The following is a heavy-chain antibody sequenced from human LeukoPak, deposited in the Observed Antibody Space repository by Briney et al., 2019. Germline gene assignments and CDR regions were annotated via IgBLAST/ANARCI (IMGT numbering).Heavy chain of an antibody. CDR2: ISYDGGRK. Sequence: GRTLRLSCAASVFTFSSSGMHGVRHAPDRGLAWGLFISYDGGRKYYADAARGRFTNPSDQSKDRLYRQMNRLTSDDTAVYYCAKEQSTTCAFDYCGPGAPWS. D-gene: IGHD1-14*01. V-gene: IGHV3-30*18. J-gene: IGHJ4*02. CDR1: VFTFSSSG. CDR3: AKEQSTTCAFDY.